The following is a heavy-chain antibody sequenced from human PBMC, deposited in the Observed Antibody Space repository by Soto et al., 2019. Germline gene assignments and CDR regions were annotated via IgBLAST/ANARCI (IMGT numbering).Heavy chain of an antibody. D-gene: IGHD6-13*01. CDR1: GFTFSSYW. CDR2: INSDGSST. V-gene: IGHV3-74*01. CDR3: ARGDSSSWYGGLDY. J-gene: IGHJ4*02. Sequence: GGSLRLSCAASGFTFSSYWMHWVRQAPGKGLVWVSRINSDGSSTSYADSVKGRFTISRDNAKNTLYLQMNSLRAEDTAVYYCARGDSSSWYGGLDYWGQGTLVTVSS.